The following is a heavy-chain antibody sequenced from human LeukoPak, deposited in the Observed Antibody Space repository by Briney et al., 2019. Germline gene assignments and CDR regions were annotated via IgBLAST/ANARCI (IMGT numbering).Heavy chain of an antibody. V-gene: IGHV4-34*01. J-gene: IGHJ4*02. Sequence: SETLSLTCAVYGGSFSGYYWSWIRQPPGKGLEWIGEINHSGSTNYNPPLKSRVTISVDTSKNQFSLKLSSVTAADTAVYYCARGLRYFDWLSGLFDWGQGTLVTVSS. D-gene: IGHD3-9*01. CDR1: GGSFSGYY. CDR3: ARGLRYFDWLSGLFD. CDR2: INHSGST.